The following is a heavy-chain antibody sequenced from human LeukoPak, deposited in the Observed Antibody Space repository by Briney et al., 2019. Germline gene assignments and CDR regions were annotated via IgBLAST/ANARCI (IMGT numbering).Heavy chain of an antibody. Sequence: SETLSLTCTVSGGSISSYYWSWIRQPPGKGLEWIGYIYYSGSTNYNPSLKSRVTISVDTSKNQFSLKLSSVTAADTAVYYCARLGDGYYFIDYWGQGTLVTVSS. J-gene: IGHJ4*02. CDR3: ARLGDGYYFIDY. CDR1: GGSISSYY. CDR2: IYYSGST. V-gene: IGHV4-59*01. D-gene: IGHD3-22*01.